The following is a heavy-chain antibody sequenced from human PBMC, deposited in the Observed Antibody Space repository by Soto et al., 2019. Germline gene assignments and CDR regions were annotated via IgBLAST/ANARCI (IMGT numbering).Heavy chain of an antibody. CDR3: AKDFYYGSGSDAFDI. D-gene: IGHD3-10*01. J-gene: IGHJ3*02. CDR1: GFTFDDYA. CDR2: ISWNSGSI. Sequence: GGSLRLSCAASGFTFDDYAMHWVRQAPGKGLEWVSGISWNSGSIGYADSVKGRFTISRDNAKNSLYLQMNSLRAEDTALYYCAKDFYYGSGSDAFDIWGQGTMVTVSS. V-gene: IGHV3-9*01.